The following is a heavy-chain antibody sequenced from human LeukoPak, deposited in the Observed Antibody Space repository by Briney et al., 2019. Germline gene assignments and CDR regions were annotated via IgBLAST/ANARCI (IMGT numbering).Heavy chain of an antibody. CDR2: ISGSGGST. D-gene: IGHD6-13*01. Sequence: GGSLRLSCAASGFTFNSYAMSWVRQAPGAGLEWVSTISGSGGSTYCADSVKGQFTISRDNSKNTLYLQMNSLRAEDTAVYYCAKRLSYSSSWYYFDYWGQGTLVTVSS. J-gene: IGHJ4*02. V-gene: IGHV3-23*01. CDR1: GFTFNSYA. CDR3: AKRLSYSSSWYYFDY.